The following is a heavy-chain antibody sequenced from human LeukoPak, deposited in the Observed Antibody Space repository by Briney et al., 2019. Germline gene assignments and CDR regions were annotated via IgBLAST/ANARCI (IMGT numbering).Heavy chain of an antibody. CDR3: ARATYYYDSSGYYHIRDYFDY. V-gene: IGHV3-74*01. CDR2: INSDGSST. CDR1: GFTFSSYW. J-gene: IGHJ4*02. D-gene: IGHD3-22*01. Sequence: GGSLRLSCAASGFTFSSYWMHWVRQAPGKGLVWVSRINSDGSSTSYADSVKGRFTISRDNAKNTLYLQMNSLRAEDTALYYCARATYYYDSSGYYHIRDYFDYWGQGTLVTVSS.